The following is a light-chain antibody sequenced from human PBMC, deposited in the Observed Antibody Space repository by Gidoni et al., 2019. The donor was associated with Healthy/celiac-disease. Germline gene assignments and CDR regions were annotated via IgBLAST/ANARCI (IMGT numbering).Light chain of an antibody. J-gene: IGKJ4*01. CDR3: QQYYTYPLG. Sequence: DIQMTQSPSALSASIGDRVTITCRASKGISNYLAWFQQKPGKAPKSLIYAASNLQSGVPSRFSGSGSGTDFTLTISSLQPEDSATYYCQQYYTYPLGFGGGTKVEIQ. CDR1: KGISNY. CDR2: AAS. V-gene: IGKV1-16*01.